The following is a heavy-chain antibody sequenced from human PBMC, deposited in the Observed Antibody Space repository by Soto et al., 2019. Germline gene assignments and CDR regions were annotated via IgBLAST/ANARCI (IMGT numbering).Heavy chain of an antibody. D-gene: IGHD1-26*01. CDR2: LSGSGATT. V-gene: IGHV3-23*01. CDR1: GFTFTSAA. Sequence: WGSLKLSCAASGFTFTSAAVSWLRQAPGKGLEWVSTLSGSGATTYYADSVKGRLTISRDNSKNTLYLQMNSLRAEDTALYYCAKTRESGSYFYFDXWGQGALVTVSX. J-gene: IGHJ4*02. CDR3: AKTRESGSYFYFDX.